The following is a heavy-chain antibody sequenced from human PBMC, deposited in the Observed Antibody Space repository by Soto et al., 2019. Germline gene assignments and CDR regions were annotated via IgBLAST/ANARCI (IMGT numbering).Heavy chain of an antibody. CDR3: AGDPAFSEAYYYYGMDV. Sequence: HPGGSLRLSCAASGFTFSIYAMSWVRQAPGKGLEWVSAISGSGGSTYYADSVKGRFTISRDNSKNTLYLQMNSLRAEDTAVYYCAGDPAFSEAYYYYGMDVWGQGTTVTVSS. CDR2: ISGSGGST. CDR1: GFTFSIYA. D-gene: IGHD2-21*02. V-gene: IGHV3-23*01. J-gene: IGHJ6*02.